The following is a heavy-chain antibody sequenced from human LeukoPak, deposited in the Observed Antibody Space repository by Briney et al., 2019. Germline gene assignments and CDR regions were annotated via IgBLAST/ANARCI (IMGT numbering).Heavy chain of an antibody. D-gene: IGHD5-12*01. CDR2: TSGSGGST. CDR3: ARDYRATRDIDY. CDR1: GFTFSSYG. Sequence: GGSLRLSCAASGFTFSSYGMSWVRQAPGKGLEWVSGTSGSGGSTYYADSVKGRFTISRDNSKNTLDLQMNSLRAEDTAVYYCARDYRATRDIDYWGQGTLVTVSS. J-gene: IGHJ4*02. V-gene: IGHV3-23*01.